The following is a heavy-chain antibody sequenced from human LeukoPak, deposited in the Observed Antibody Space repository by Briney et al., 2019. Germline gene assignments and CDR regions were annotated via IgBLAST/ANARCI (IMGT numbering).Heavy chain of an antibody. CDR1: GDSISSSRYY. Sequence: PSETLSLTCNVSGDSISSSRYYWGWVRQPPGKGLEWIGSIYYSGSTYHNPSLKSRVTISVDTSKNQFSLKLSSVTAADTAVYYCARGRLGIRWRQRVYFDYWGQGTLVTVSS. J-gene: IGHJ4*02. CDR3: ARGRLGIRWRQRVYFDY. D-gene: IGHD4-23*01. V-gene: IGHV4-39*07. CDR2: IYYSGST.